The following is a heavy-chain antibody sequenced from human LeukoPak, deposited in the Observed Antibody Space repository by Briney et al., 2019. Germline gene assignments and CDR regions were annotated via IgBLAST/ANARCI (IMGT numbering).Heavy chain of an antibody. V-gene: IGHV3-11*06. CDR3: ARDLSVDYGSGSYYSWFDP. CDR2: ISSSSSYT. CDR1: GFTFSDYY. Sequence: NPGGSLRLSCAASGFTFSDYYMSWIRQGPGKGLEWVSYISSSSSYTNYADSVKGRFTISRDNAKNSLYLQMNSLRAEDTAVYYCARDLSVDYGSGSYYSWFDPWGQGTLVTVSS. D-gene: IGHD3-10*01. J-gene: IGHJ5*02.